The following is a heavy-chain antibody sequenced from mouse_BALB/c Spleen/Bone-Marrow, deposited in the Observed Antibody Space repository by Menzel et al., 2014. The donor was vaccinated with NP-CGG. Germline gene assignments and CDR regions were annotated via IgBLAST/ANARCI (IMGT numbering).Heavy chain of an antibody. Sequence: VQLQQPGAEPVMPGASVKMSCKASGYTFTDYWMHWVKQRPGQGLAWTGTIDTSDSFTIYNQNFKGKATLTVDESSTTADIQLSSLTTEDSAVYYCIRREGNDAMDYWGQGTSVAVSS. CDR2: IDTSDSFT. CDR3: IRREGNDAMDY. CDR1: GYTFTDYW. V-gene: IGHV1-69*01. J-gene: IGHJ4*01.